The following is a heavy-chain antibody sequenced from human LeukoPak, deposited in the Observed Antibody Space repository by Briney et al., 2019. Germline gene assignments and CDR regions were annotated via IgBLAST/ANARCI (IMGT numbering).Heavy chain of an antibody. J-gene: IGHJ4*02. V-gene: IGHV4-31*03. CDR1: GASISRGGYY. D-gene: IGHD3-10*01. CDR2: INYSEST. Sequence: TPSPTLSLACTVAGASISRGGYYWSWLREHPGKGLEWIAYINYSESTFYNPSPKSRVTISVDTSKNQLSLQLSSVTAADTAVYYCARGGSYSHFDYRGQGTLVTVSS. CDR3: ARGGSYSHFDY.